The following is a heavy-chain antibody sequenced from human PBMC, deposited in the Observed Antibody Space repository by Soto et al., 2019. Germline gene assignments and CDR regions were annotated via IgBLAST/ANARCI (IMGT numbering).Heavy chain of an antibody. Sequence: SETLSLTCTVSGDSVSSGSYYWSWIRQPPGKGLEWIGYIYNSGSTKYNPSLKTRVTISVDTSKNQLSLKLSSVTAADTAVYYCARVSYYYDSSSYYFFDYWGKGTPVTVS. V-gene: IGHV4-61*01. J-gene: IGHJ4*02. CDR2: IYNSGST. CDR3: ARVSYYYDSSSYYFFDY. D-gene: IGHD3-22*01. CDR1: GDSVSSGSYY.